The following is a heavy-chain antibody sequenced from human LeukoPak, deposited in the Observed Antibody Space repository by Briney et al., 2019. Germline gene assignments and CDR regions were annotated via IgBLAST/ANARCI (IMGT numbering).Heavy chain of an antibody. J-gene: IGHJ4*02. CDR3: ARVRSSSYHHYNRAFDY. CDR1: GYTFTSYY. Sequence: VASVKVSCKASGYTFTSYYMHWVRQAPGQGLEWMGIINPSGGSTSYAQKFQGRVTMTRDTSTSTVYMELSSLRSEDTAVYYCARVRSSSYHHYNRAFDYWGQGTLVTVSS. V-gene: IGHV1-46*01. D-gene: IGHD2-15*01. CDR2: INPSGGST.